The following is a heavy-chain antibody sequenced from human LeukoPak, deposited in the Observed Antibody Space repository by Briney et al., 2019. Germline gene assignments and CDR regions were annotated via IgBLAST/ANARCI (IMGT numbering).Heavy chain of an antibody. CDR1: GGSISSSTYY. V-gene: IGHV4-39*01. J-gene: IGHJ6*03. CDR2: IYYSGST. D-gene: IGHD5-12*01. CDR3: ARLRGETARGYSGYDMNYYYYYYMDV. Sequence: PSETLSLTCTVPGGSISSSTYYWGWIRQPPEKGLEWIGTIYYSGSTYYNPSLKSRVAISVDTSKNQFSLKLSSVTAADTAVYYCARLRGETARGYSGYDMNYYYYYYMDVWGKGSTVTVSS.